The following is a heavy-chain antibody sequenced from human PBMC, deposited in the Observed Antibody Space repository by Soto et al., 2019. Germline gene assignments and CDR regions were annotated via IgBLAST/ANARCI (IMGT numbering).Heavy chain of an antibody. D-gene: IGHD2-21*02. CDR3: ARVFPSYCGGDCAYFDS. Sequence: QVQLQESGPGLVRPSETLSLTCTVSGGSVNSYYWSWIRQTPGKGPEWIGYIFYSGSTNSNPSLKSRASRSVDMSKNQFSLRLSSLTAADTAVYYCARVFPSYCGGDCAYFDSWGQGILVTVSS. CDR2: IFYSGST. V-gene: IGHV4-59*02. J-gene: IGHJ4*02. CDR1: GGSVNSYY.